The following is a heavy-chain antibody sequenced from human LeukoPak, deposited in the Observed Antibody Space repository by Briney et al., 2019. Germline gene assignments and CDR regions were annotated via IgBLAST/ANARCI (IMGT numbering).Heavy chain of an antibody. CDR3: ARDPGWFDP. CDR2: IIPILGIA. J-gene: IGHJ5*02. Sequence: SVKVYCKASGGTFSSYTISWGRQAPGQGLEWMGRIIPILGIANYAQKFQGRVTITADKSTSTAYMELSSLRSEDTAVYYCARDPGWFDPWGQGTLVTVSS. CDR1: GGTFSSYT. V-gene: IGHV1-69*04.